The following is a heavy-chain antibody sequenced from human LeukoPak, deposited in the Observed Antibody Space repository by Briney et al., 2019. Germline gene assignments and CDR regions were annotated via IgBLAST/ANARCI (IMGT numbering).Heavy chain of an antibody. J-gene: IGHJ5*02. Sequence: PSETLSLTCTVSGGSISSYYWSWIRQPPGKGLEWIGYIYYSGSTNYNPSLKSRVTRSVDTSKNQFSLKLSSVTAADTAVYYCASMGATDNWFDPWGQGTLVTVSS. CDR2: IYYSGST. CDR1: GGSISSYY. D-gene: IGHD1-26*01. CDR3: ASMGATDNWFDP. V-gene: IGHV4-59*08.